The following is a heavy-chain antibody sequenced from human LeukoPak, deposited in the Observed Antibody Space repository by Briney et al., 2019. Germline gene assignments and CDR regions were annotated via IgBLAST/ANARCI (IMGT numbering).Heavy chain of an antibody. CDR1: GFTFGDYA. Sequence: PGGSLRLSCTASGFTFGDYAMNWVRQAPGKGLEWVGFIRGKAYGGTTQYAASVKGKFTISRDDSKTIAYLQMNSLKTEDTAVYYCTRDRWGTAMPTVFDYWGQGTLVTVSS. CDR3: TRDRWGTAMPTVFDY. D-gene: IGHD5-18*01. J-gene: IGHJ4*02. V-gene: IGHV3-49*04. CDR2: IRGKAYGGTT.